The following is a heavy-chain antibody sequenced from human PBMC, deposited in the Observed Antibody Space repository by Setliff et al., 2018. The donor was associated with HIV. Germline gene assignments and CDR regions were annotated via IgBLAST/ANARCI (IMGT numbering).Heavy chain of an antibody. J-gene: IGHJ4*02. D-gene: IGHD2-2*01. V-gene: IGHV3-30*18. CDR1: GITFSSYG. CDR2: ISDDGSRK. Sequence: GGSLRLSCAASGITFSSYGMQWVRQGPGKGLEWVAGISDDGSRKYYADSVKGRFTISRDNSKDTLYLQMDSLRVEDTAVYYCAKDRPAKCWGQGTLVTVSS. CDR3: AKDRPAKC.